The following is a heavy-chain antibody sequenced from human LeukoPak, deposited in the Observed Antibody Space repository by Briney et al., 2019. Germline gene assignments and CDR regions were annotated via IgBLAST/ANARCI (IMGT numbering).Heavy chain of an antibody. CDR3: ARAKIDAYSGYDPYYYYGMDV. Sequence: SETLSLTCTVSGGSISSYYWSWIRQPPGKGLEWIGYIYYSGSTNYNPSLKSRVTISVDTSKNQFSLKLSSVTAADTAVYYCARAKIDAYSGYDPYYYYGMDVWGQGTTVTVSS. D-gene: IGHD5-12*01. CDR1: GGSISSYY. CDR2: IYYSGST. V-gene: IGHV4-59*01. J-gene: IGHJ6*02.